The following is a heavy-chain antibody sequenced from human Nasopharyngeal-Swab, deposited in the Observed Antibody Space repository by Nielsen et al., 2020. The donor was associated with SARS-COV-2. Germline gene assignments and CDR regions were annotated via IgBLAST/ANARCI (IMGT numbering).Heavy chain of an antibody. V-gene: IGHV4-4*02. CDR3: ARRPGGIAAAGDAFDI. CDR2: IYHGGST. D-gene: IGHD6-13*01. Sequence: VRQAPGKGLEWIGEIYHGGSTNYNPSLKSRVTISVDKSKNQFSLKLSSVTAADTAVYYCARRPGGIAAAGDAFDIWGQGTMVTVSS. J-gene: IGHJ3*02.